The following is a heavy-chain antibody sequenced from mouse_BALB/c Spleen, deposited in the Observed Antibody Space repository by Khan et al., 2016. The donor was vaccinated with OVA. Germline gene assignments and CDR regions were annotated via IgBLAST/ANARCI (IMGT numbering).Heavy chain of an antibody. V-gene: IGHV1-4*01. D-gene: IGHD2-14*01. CDR2: INPSNGYT. CDR3: VRDGTYHRNDGWFAY. J-gene: IGHJ3*01. Sequence: QVQLKESGAELARPGASVKMSCKASGYTFTSYTIHWIKLRPGQGLEWIGFINPSNGYTNYNQKFKDKATLTADKSSTTVYMQLSSLTSDYSAVYSCVRDGTYHRNDGWFAYWGQGTLVTVSA. CDR1: GYTFTSYT.